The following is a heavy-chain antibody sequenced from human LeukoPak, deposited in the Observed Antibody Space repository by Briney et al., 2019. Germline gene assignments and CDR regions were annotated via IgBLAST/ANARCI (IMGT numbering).Heavy chain of an antibody. V-gene: IGHV3-23*01. J-gene: IGHJ4*02. CDR1: GFTFSSYA. D-gene: IGHD2-2*01. Sequence: GGSLRLSCAASGFTFSSYAMSWARQAPGKGLEWVSAISGSGGSTYYADSVKGRFTISRDNSKNTLYPQMNSLRAEDTAVYYCAKDRRYFVVVPAADLGYWGQGTLVTVSS. CDR3: AKDRRYFVVVPAADLGY. CDR2: ISGSGGST.